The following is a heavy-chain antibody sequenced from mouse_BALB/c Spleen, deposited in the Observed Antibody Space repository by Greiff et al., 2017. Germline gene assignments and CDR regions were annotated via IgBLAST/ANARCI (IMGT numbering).Heavy chain of an antibody. J-gene: IGHJ4*01. CDR1: GFTFSSFG. Sequence: EVKLVESGGGLVQPGGSRKLSCAASGFTFSSFGMHWVRQAPEKGLEWVAYISSGSSTIYYADTVKGRFTISRDNPKNTLFLQMTSLRSEDTAMYYCARQDSDYYAMDYWGQGTSVTVSS. CDR2: ISSGSSTI. V-gene: IGHV5-17*02. CDR3: ARQDSDYYAMDY.